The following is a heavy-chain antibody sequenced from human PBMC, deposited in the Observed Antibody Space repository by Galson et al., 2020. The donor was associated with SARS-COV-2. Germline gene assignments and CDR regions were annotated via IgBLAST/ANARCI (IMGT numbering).Heavy chain of an antibody. CDR2: TYYRSKWYN. CDR1: GDSVSSDTAA. Sequence: SETLSLTCAISGDSVSSDTAAWNWIRQSPSRGLEWLGRTYYRSKWYNDYAASVKSRITINPDTSRNQFSLQLNSVTPEDTAVYYCVRDPSRPGALDIWGQGTLVTVSS. V-gene: IGHV6-1*01. CDR3: VRDPSRPGALDI. J-gene: IGHJ3*02.